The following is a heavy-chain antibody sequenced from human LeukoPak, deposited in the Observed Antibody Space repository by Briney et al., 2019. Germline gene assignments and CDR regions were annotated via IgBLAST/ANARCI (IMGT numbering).Heavy chain of an antibody. Sequence: GRSLRLSCAASGFTFSSYGMHWVRQAPGKGLEWVAVISYDGSNKYYADSVKGRFTISRDNSKNTLYLQMSSLRAEDTAVYYCAKDRRFESYSTYYYGMDVWGQGTTVTVSS. V-gene: IGHV3-30*18. J-gene: IGHJ6*02. CDR2: ISYDGSNK. CDR1: GFTFSSYG. CDR3: AKDRRFESYSTYYYGMDV. D-gene: IGHD1-26*01.